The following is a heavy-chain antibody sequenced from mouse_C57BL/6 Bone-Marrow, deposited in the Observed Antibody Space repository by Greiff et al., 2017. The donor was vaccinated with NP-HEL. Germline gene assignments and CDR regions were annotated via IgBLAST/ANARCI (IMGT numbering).Heavy chain of an antibody. Sequence: VKLMESGPGLVQPSQSLSITCTVSGFSLTSYGVHWVRQPPGKGLEWLGVIWSGGSTDYNAAFISRLSISKDNSKSQVFFKMNSLQADDTAIYYCAKGDFWFAYWGQGTLVTVSA. CDR1: GFSLTSYG. V-gene: IGHV2-4*01. D-gene: IGHD3-3*01. CDR3: AKGDFWFAY. J-gene: IGHJ3*01. CDR2: IWSGGST.